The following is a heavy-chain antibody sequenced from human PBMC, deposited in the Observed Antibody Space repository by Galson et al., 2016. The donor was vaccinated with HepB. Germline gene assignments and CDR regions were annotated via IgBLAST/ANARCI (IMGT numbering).Heavy chain of an antibody. Sequence: SLRLSCAASGFTFSSYTMNWVRQAPGMGLEWISSISSSSCFIYYADSVKGRLTVSRDTAKNSLFLQMNTLRAEDTAVYYCASPRGRLVMPPDYWGQGTLVTVSS. CDR1: GFTFSSYT. V-gene: IGHV3-21*01. CDR2: ISSSSCFI. D-gene: IGHD6-6*01. CDR3: ASPRGRLVMPPDY. J-gene: IGHJ4*02.